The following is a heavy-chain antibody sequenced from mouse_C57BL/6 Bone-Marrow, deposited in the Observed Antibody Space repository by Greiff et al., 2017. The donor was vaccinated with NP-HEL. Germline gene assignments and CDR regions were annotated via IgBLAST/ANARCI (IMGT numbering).Heavy chain of an antibody. CDR2: IDPANGNT. J-gene: IGHJ1*03. V-gene: IGHV1-64*01. D-gene: IGHD1-1*01. CDR3: ARIYYLGV. CDR1: GYTFTSYW. Sequence: QVQLQQPGAELVKPGASVKLSCKASGYTFTSYWMHWVKQRPGQGLEWIGMIDPANGNTKYAPKFQGKATITADTSSNTAYLQLSSLTSEDTAIYYCARIYYLGVWGTGTTVTVSS.